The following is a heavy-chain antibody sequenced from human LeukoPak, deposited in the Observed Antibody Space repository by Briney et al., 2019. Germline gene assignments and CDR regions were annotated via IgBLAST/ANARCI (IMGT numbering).Heavy chain of an antibody. CDR1: GGSISSYY. J-gene: IGHJ6*02. D-gene: IGHD2-2*01. CDR3: ARDKTRYCSSTSCYYGMDV. V-gene: IGHV4-59*01. Sequence: PSETLSLTCTVPGGSISSYYWSWIRQPPGKGLEWIGYIYYSGSTNYNPSLKSRVTISVDTSKNQFSLKLSSVTAADTAVYYCARDKTRYCSSTSCYYGMDVWGQGTTVTVSS. CDR2: IYYSGST.